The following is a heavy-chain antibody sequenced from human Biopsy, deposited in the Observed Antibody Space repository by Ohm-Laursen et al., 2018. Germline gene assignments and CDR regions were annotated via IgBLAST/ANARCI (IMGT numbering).Heavy chain of an antibody. CDR1: GFSLSARGMC. CDR2: VDWDDYR. V-gene: IGHV2-70*11. Sequence: TQTLTLTCSFSGFSLSARGMCVGWIRQAPGKALEWLARVDWDDYRDYSASLQTKLSISKDTPNDQVVLTVNNVDPADTATYYCARTPILIVSAGLVYRHRRHLQGMDVWGQGIAVTVS. CDR3: ARTPILIVSAGLVYRHRRHLQGMDV. J-gene: IGHJ6*02. D-gene: IGHD6-13*01.